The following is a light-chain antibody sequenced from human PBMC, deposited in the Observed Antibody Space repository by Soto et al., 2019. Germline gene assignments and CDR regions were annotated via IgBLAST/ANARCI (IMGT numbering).Light chain of an antibody. CDR2: DAS. Sequence: EIVLTQSPATLSLSPGERATLSCRASQSFSSYLAWYQQKPGQAPRLLISDASKRATGIPARFSGRGSGTDFTLTISSLEPEDFAVYYCQQRSNWPPVITFGQGTRLEI. V-gene: IGKV3-11*01. J-gene: IGKJ5*01. CDR1: QSFSSY. CDR3: QQRSNWPPVIT.